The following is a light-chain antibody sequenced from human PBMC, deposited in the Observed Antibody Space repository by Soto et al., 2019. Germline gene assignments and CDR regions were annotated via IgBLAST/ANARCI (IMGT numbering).Light chain of an antibody. J-gene: IGKJ1*01. CDR3: QHYGTTPWT. Sequence: ETVLTQSPGTLSLCPGERVTLSCRASQSICSRCLAWYQQKPGQSPRLLIYGASSRATGIPDRFSGSGSGTDFTLTISRLEPEDFAVYYCQHYGTTPWTFGQGTKVGIK. V-gene: IGKV3-20*01. CDR2: GAS. CDR1: QSICSRC.